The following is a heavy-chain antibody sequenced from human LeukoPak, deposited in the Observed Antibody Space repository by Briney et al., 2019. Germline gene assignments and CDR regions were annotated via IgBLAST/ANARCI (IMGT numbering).Heavy chain of an antibody. CDR2: ISGVGGST. V-gene: IGHV3-23*01. CDR1: VVTFSIYS. J-gene: IGHJ4*02. D-gene: IGHD7-27*01. CDR3: AKVGRLTDFDY. Sequence: GGSLRLSWAAAVVTFSIYSMSWVRQAPWKGLEWVAAISGVGGSTYYADSVEGRFTISRDISKNTLYLQMNSLRAEDAAVYYCAKVGRLTDFDYWGQGTLVTVSS.